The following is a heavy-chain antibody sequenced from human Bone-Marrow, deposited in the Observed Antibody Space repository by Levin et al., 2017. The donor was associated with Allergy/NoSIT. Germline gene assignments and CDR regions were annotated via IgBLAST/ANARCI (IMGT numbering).Heavy chain of an antibody. CDR2: ITGGGSDT. V-gene: IGHV3-23*01. CDR1: GFAFGDYA. Sequence: GGSLRLSCAASGFAFGDYAMTWVRQAPGKGLEWVSDITGGGSDTWYGDSVKGRFTVSRDNSKDMLYLELNSLRVEDTGIYYCAKKRAGTSGFSFDVWGQGTTVTVSS. D-gene: IGHD6-19*01. CDR3: AKKRAGTSGFSFDV. J-gene: IGHJ3*01.